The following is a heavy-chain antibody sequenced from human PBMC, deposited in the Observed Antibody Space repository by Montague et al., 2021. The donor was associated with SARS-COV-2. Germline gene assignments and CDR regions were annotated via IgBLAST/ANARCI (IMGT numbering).Heavy chain of an antibody. CDR1: GGSISSSSYY. Sequence: SETRSLTCTVSGGSISSSSYYWGWIRQPPGKGLEWIGSIDYSGXTXYXXXXKXRVTISVDTSKNQFSLKLSSVTAADTAVYYCARVGRQQLVRLSGMDVWGQGTTVTVSS. V-gene: IGHV4-39*07. CDR2: IDYSGXT. J-gene: IGHJ6*02. CDR3: ARVGRQQLVRLSGMDV. D-gene: IGHD6-13*01.